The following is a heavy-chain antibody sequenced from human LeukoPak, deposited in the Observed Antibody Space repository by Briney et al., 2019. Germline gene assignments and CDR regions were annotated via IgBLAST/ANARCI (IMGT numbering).Heavy chain of an antibody. D-gene: IGHD2-21*02. CDR2: ISYDGSNK. CDR3: ARVLAYCGGDCSIRGAFDI. CDR1: GFTFSSYA. V-gene: IGHV3-30*04. J-gene: IGHJ3*02. Sequence: GGSLRLSCAASGFTFSSYAMHWVRQAPGKGLEWVAVISYDGSNKYYADSVKGRLTISRDNSKNTLYLQMNSLRAEDTAVYYCARVLAYCGGDCSIRGAFDIWSQRTMVTVSS.